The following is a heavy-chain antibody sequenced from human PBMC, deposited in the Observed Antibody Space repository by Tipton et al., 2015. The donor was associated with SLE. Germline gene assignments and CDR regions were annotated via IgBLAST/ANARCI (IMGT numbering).Heavy chain of an antibody. CDR1: GFTFSNFG. CDR2: ISYDGSNK. CDR3: ATLTYYYDSSGYYDRAFDI. V-gene: IGHV3-30*03. J-gene: IGHJ3*02. D-gene: IGHD3-22*01. Sequence: SLRLSCAASGFTFSNFGMHWVRQAPGKGLEWVAVISYDGSNKYYADSVKGRFTISRDNSKNTLYLQMNSLRAEDTAVYYCATLTYYYDSSGYYDRAFDIWGQGTMVTVSS.